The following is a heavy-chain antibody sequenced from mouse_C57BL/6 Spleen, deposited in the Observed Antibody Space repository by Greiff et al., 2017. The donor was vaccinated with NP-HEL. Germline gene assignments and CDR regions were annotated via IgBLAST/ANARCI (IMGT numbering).Heavy chain of an antibody. CDR3: ARDFRYAMDY. V-gene: IGHV3-6*01. CDR2: ISYDGSN. Sequence: EVKLLESGPGLVKPSQSLSLTCSVTGYSITSGYYWNWIRQFPGNKLEWMGYISYDGSNNYNPSLKNRISITRDTSKNQFFLKLNSVTTEDTATYYCARDFRYAMDYWGQGTSVTVSS. CDR1: GYSITSGYY. J-gene: IGHJ4*01.